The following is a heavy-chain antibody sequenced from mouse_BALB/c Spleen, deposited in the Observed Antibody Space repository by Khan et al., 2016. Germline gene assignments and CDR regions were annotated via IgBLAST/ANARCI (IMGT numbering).Heavy chain of an antibody. D-gene: IGHD2-14*01. Sequence: EVQLQESGPSLVKPSQTLSLTCSVTGDSITSGYWNWIRKFPGNKLEYMGYISYSGNTYYNPFLQSRISITRDTSKNQHYLQLISVTTEDTAAYXCARTNRNDAWFAYWGQGTLVTVSA. CDR2: ISYSGNT. CDR3: ARTNRNDAWFAY. CDR1: GDSITSGY. J-gene: IGHJ3*01. V-gene: IGHV3-8*02.